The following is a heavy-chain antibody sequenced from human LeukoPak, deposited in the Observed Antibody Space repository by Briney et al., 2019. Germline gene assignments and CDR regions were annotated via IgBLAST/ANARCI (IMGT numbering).Heavy chain of an antibody. Sequence: SETLSLTCTVSGGSISSYYWSWIRQPPGKGLEWIGYIYYSGSTNYNPSLKSRVTISVDTSKNQFPLKLSSVTAADTAVYYCARATDMVRGVISWFDPWGQGTLVTVSS. CDR1: GGSISSYY. CDR2: IYYSGST. CDR3: ARATDMVRGVISWFDP. D-gene: IGHD3-10*01. V-gene: IGHV4-59*01. J-gene: IGHJ5*02.